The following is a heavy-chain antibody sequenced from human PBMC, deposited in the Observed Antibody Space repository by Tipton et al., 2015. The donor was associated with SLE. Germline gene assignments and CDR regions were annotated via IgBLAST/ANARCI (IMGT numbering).Heavy chain of an antibody. CDR1: GVSISSGGHY. D-gene: IGHD1-14*01. Sequence: TLSLTCTVSGVSISSGGHYWSWLRQLPGKGLEWIGYLYYSGSTYYNPSLESRLAISIDTSKNQFSLRLTSMTPADTALYYCARARRTTSSHFDYWGQGTLVTVSS. CDR3: ARARRTTSSHFDY. J-gene: IGHJ4*02. CDR2: LYYSGST. V-gene: IGHV4-31*03.